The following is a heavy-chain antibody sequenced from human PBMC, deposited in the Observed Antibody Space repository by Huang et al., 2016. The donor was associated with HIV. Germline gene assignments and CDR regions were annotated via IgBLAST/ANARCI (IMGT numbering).Heavy chain of an antibody. V-gene: IGHV1-2*02. D-gene: IGHD5-18*01. Sequence: GASVKVSCKASGYTFTGYYMHLVRQAPGQGLEWMGWINPNSGGTNYAQKVQGRVTMTRDTSISTAYMELSRLRSDDTAVYYCARVTGVYSYGFDAFDIWGQGTMVTVSS. J-gene: IGHJ3*02. CDR2: INPNSGGT. CDR1: GYTFTGYY. CDR3: ARVTGVYSYGFDAFDI.